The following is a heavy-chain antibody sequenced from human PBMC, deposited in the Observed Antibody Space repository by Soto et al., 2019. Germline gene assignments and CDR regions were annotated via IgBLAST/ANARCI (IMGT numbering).Heavy chain of an antibody. D-gene: IGHD6-25*01. V-gene: IGHV4-59*08. J-gene: IGHJ4*02. CDR1: GGSISSYY. Sequence: PSETLSLTCTVSGGSISSYYWSWIRQPPGKGLEWIGYIYYSGSTNYNPSLKSRVTISVDTSKNQFSLKLSSVTAADTAVYYCARLYGFSGFDYSGQGTLVTVSS. CDR2: IYYSGST. CDR3: ARLYGFSGFDY.